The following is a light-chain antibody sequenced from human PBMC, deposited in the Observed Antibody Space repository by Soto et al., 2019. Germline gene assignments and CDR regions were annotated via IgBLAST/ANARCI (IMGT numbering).Light chain of an antibody. CDR2: GAS. CDR3: QQYDNSAWT. V-gene: IGKV3-20*01. J-gene: IGKJ1*01. CDR1: QSVSSSS. Sequence: EIFLTQSPSTLSLSSGEIAKLSRTASQSVSSSSLAWYQQKPGQAPRLLIYGASSRATGIPDRFSGSGSGTDFTLTISRLEPEDFAVYYCQQYDNSAWTFGQGTKVDIK.